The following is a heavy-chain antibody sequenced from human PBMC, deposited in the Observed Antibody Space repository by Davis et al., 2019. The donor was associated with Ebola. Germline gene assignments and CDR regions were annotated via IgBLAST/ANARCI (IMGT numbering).Heavy chain of an antibody. Sequence: GESLKISCAASGFTFSSYAMSWVRQAPGKGLEWVSAISGSGGSTYYADSVKGRFTISRDNSKNTLYLQMNSLRAEDTAVYYCAKEGTTVVTVPAEYFQHWGQGTLVTGSS. D-gene: IGHD4-23*01. CDR3: AKEGTTVVTVPAEYFQH. J-gene: IGHJ1*01. CDR2: ISGSGGST. CDR1: GFTFSSYA. V-gene: IGHV3-23*01.